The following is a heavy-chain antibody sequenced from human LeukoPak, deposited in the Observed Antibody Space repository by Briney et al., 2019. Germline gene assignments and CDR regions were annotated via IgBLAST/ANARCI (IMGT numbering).Heavy chain of an antibody. V-gene: IGHV3-23*01. D-gene: IGHD4-11*01. CDR1: VFTLSSYA. CDR3: AKESTGKGDFDY. CDR2: ISGSGGST. J-gene: IGHJ4*02. Sequence: PGGSLRLSCAASVFTLSSYAMSGVRQAPGKGREGVSAISGSGGSTYYADSVKGRFTISRDNSKNTLYLQMNSLRAADTAVYYCAKESTGKGDFDYWGQGTLVTVSS.